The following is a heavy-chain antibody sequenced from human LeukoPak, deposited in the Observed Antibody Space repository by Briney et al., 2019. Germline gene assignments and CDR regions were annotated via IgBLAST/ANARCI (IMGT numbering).Heavy chain of an antibody. Sequence: PETLSLTCSVSGGSTSYYYWNWIRQPAGQGLEWLGRIYYTGNTAYNPSLESRLSMSLDTAKNQFSLEVTSVTAADTAVYYCARGGTLFTYFDSWGQGALVTVSS. CDR2: IYYTGNT. V-gene: IGHV4-4*07. D-gene: IGHD3-10*02. CDR3: ARGGTLFTYFDS. CDR1: GGSTSYYY. J-gene: IGHJ4*02.